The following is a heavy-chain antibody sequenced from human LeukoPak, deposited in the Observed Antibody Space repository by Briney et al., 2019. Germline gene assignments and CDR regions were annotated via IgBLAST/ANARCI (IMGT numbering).Heavy chain of an antibody. CDR3: ARVYSTIFGVVRNWFGP. CDR2: ISSSSSYI. D-gene: IGHD3-3*01. J-gene: IGHJ5*02. CDR1: GFTFSSYS. V-gene: IGHV3-21*01. Sequence: PGGSLRLSCAASGFTFSSYSMNWVRQAPGKGLEWVSSISSSSSYIYYADSVKGRFNISRDNAKNSLYLQMNRLRAEDTAVYYCARVYSTIFGVVRNWFGPWGQGTLVTVSS.